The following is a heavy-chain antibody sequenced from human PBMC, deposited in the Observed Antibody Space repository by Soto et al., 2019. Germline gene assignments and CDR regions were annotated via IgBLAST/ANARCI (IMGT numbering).Heavy chain of an antibody. D-gene: IGHD5-12*01. CDR2: ISAYNGNT. J-gene: IGHJ6*02. CDR1: GYTFTSYG. Sequence: ASVKVSCKASGYTFTSYGISWVRQAPGQGLEWMGWISAYNGNTNYAQKLQGRVTMTTDTSTSTAYMELRSLRSDDTAVYYCASDMEWLRFFDYYSYAMDVWGQGTTVTVSS. CDR3: ASDMEWLRFFDYYSYAMDV. V-gene: IGHV1-18*01.